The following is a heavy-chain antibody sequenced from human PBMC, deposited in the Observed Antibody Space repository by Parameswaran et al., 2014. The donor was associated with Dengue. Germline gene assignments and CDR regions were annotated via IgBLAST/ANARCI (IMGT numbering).Heavy chain of an antibody. CDR3: AKDLNPPPTGYFDY. D-gene: IGHD1-1*01. Sequence: QAGSRLKISCAASGFTFSSYAMSWVRQAPGKGLEWVSAVGGSGYSTYYADSVKGRFTISRDNSKNTLSLQMNSLRAEDTAVYFCAKDLNPPPTGYFDYWGQGTPVTVSS. CDR2: VGGSGYST. CDR1: GFTFSSYA. V-gene: IGHV3-23*01. J-gene: IGHJ4*02.